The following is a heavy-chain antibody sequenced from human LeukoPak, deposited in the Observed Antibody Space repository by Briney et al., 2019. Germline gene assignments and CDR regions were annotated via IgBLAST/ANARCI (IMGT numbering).Heavy chain of an antibody. Sequence: PGGSLRLSCAASGFTFSSFAMSWVRQAPGKGLEWVSVISGSGGSTYYADSVKGRFTISRDNSKNTLHLEMSSLRAEDTAVYYCAKESGDLDYWGQGALVTVSS. V-gene: IGHV3-23*01. CDR3: AKESGDLDY. CDR1: GFTFSSFA. D-gene: IGHD3-10*01. CDR2: ISGSGGST. J-gene: IGHJ4*02.